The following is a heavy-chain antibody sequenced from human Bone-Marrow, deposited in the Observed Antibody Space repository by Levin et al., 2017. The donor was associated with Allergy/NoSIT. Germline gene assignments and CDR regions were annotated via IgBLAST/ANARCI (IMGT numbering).Heavy chain of an antibody. J-gene: IGHJ5*02. CDR3: AREMALQSRVINFGFDP. CDR2: IYHSGST. CDR1: GYSISSGYH. Sequence: SQTLSLTCAVSGYSISSGYHWGWIRQPPGKGLEWIGSIYHSGSTYYNPSLKSRVSISVDTSKNQFSLKLTSVTAADTAVYYCAREMALQSRVINFGFDPWGQGTLVTVSS. V-gene: IGHV4-38-2*02. D-gene: IGHD3-22*01.